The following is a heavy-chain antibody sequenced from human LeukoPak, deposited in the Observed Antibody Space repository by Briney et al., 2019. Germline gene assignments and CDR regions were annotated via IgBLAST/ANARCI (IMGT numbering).Heavy chain of an antibody. Sequence: PSETLSLTCTVSGGSISSYYWSWIRQPPGKGLEWIGYIYYSGSTNYNPSLKSRVTISVDTSKNQFSLKLSSVTAADTVVYYCARAYYGSGTHFDAFDIWGQGTMVTVSS. J-gene: IGHJ3*02. D-gene: IGHD3-10*01. CDR1: GGSISSYY. CDR2: IYYSGST. CDR3: ARAYYGSGTHFDAFDI. V-gene: IGHV4-59*01.